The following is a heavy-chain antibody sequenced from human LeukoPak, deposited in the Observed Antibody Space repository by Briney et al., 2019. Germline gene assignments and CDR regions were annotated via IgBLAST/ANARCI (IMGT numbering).Heavy chain of an antibody. Sequence: SETLSLTCAVYGGSFSGYYWSWIRQPPGKGLEWIGEINHSGSTNYNPSLKSRVTISVDTSKNQFSLKLSSVTAADTAVYYCARGRGVRYHFAPDAFDIWGQGTMVTVSS. CDR2: INHSGST. V-gene: IGHV4-34*01. D-gene: IGHD3-9*01. J-gene: IGHJ3*02. CDR1: GGSFSGYY. CDR3: ARGRGVRYHFAPDAFDI.